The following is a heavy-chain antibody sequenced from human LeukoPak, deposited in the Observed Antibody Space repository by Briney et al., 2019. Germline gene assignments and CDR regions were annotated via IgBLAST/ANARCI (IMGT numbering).Heavy chain of an antibody. V-gene: IGHV3-23*01. CDR1: GFTFSNYA. J-gene: IGHJ5*02. Sequence: GGSLRLSCAASGFTFSNYAMSWVRQAPGKGLEWVSVIIASDGRTYYADSVKGRFTISRDNSKNTLYLQMNSLRAEDTAVYYCAKAVTVALPNWFDPWAREPWSPSPQ. CDR3: AKAVTVALPNWFDP. D-gene: IGHD6-19*01. CDR2: IIASDGRT.